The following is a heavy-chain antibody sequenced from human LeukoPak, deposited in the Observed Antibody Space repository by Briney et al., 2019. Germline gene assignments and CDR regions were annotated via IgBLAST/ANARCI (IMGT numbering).Heavy chain of an antibody. J-gene: IGHJ5*02. CDR3: ARRGRLPPSWGNWFDP. CDR1: GGSFSGYY. Sequence: SETLSLTCAVYGGSFSGYYWSWIRQPPGKGLEWIGEINHSGSTNYNPSLKSRVTISVDTSKNQFSLKLSSVTAADTAVYYCARRGRLPPSWGNWFDPWGQGTLVTVSS. CDR2: INHSGST. V-gene: IGHV4-34*01. D-gene: IGHD7-27*01.